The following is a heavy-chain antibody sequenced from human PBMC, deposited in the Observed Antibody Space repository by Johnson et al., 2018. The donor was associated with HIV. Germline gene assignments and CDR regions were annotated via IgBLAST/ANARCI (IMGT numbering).Heavy chain of an antibody. Sequence: QVQLVESGGGVVQPGRSLRLSCAASGFTFSSYGMHWVRQAPGKGLEWVAVIWYDGSNKYYADSVKGRFTISRYNSKNTLYLQMDSLRAEDTAVYYCAKDGDDGDEADGTKGAFDIWGQGTMVTVSS. J-gene: IGHJ3*02. CDR1: GFTFSSYG. D-gene: IGHD2-2*01. V-gene: IGHV3-33*06. CDR2: IWYDGSNK. CDR3: AKDGDDGDEADGTKGAFDI.